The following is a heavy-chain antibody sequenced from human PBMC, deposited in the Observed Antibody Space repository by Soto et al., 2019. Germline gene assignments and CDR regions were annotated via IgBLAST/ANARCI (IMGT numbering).Heavy chain of an antibody. CDR3: ASLGVVPAARGVY. J-gene: IGHJ4*02. CDR1: GGSISSSNW. Sequence: SETLSVTCAVSGGSISSSNWWSWVRQPPGKGLEWIGEIYHSGSTNYNPSLKSRVAISVDKSKNQFSLKLSSVTAADTAVYYCASLGVVPAARGVYWGQGTLVTVSS. CDR2: IYHSGST. V-gene: IGHV4-4*02. D-gene: IGHD2-2*01.